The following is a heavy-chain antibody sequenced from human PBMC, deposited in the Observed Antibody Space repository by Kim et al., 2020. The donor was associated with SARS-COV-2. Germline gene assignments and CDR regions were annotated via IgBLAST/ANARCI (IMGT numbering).Heavy chain of an antibody. CDR2: IIPILGIA. D-gene: IGHD1-26*01. V-gene: IGHV1-69*04. J-gene: IGHJ4*02. CDR1: GGTFSSYA. Sequence: SVKVSCKASGGTFSSYAISWVRQAPGQGLEWMGRIIPILGIANYAQKFQGRVTITADKSTSTAYMELSSLRSEDTAVYYCARELRIVGAYDYWGQGTLVTVSS. CDR3: ARELRIVGAYDY.